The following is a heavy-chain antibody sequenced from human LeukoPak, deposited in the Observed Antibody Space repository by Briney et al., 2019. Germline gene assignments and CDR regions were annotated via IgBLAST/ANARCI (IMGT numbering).Heavy chain of an antibody. CDR3: APHKENVVVVAATWPYYFDY. D-gene: IGHD2-15*01. V-gene: IGHV1-69*05. CDR1: GGTLSSYA. CDR2: IIPIFGTA. J-gene: IGHJ4*02. Sequence: SVKVSCKASGGTLSSYAISWVRHAPGQGVEWMGGIIPIFGTANYAQKFQGSDTITTAESTRTAYMELSSLRSEATAVYYCAPHKENVVVVAATWPYYFDYWGQGTLVTVSS.